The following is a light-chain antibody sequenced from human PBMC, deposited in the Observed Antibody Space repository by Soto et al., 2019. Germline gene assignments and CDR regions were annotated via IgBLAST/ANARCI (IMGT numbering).Light chain of an antibody. CDR1: QSISNY. V-gene: IGKV1-5*01. Sequence: DIQLTQSPSFLSASVGDRVSITCRASQSISNYLAWYQQKPGKAPKVVICDASRLESGVPSRFSGSGSGTEFTLTISSLQPDDFATYYCQQYNTFTNLGQGTKVDIK. J-gene: IGKJ2*01. CDR2: DAS. CDR3: QQYNTFTN.